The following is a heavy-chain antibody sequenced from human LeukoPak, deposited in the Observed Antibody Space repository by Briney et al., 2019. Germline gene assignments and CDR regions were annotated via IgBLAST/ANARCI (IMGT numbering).Heavy chain of an antibody. V-gene: IGHV4-31*03. Sequence: PSETLSLTCTVSGGSISSGGYYWSWIRQHPGKGLEWIGYIYYSGSTYYNPSLKSRVTISVDTSKNQFSLKLSSVTAADTAVYYCARHGKDYYGSGSYALYYYYGMDVWGQGTTVTVSS. CDR2: IYYSGST. J-gene: IGHJ6*02. CDR3: ARHGKDYYGSGSYALYYYYGMDV. D-gene: IGHD3-10*01. CDR1: GGSISSGGYY.